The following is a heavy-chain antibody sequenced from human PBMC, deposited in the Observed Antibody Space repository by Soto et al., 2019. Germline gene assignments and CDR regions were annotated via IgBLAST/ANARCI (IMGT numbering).Heavy chain of an antibody. CDR3: ASSRVFKAVDYYGMDV. CDR1: GVSISSSSYY. D-gene: IGHD2-15*01. CDR2: IYYSGST. J-gene: IGHJ6*02. V-gene: IGHV4-39*01. Sequence: SDTLSLTCTVSGVSISSSSYYWGWIRQPPGKGLEWIGSIYYSGSTYYNPSLKSRVTISVDTSKNQFSLKLSSVTAADTAVYYCASSRVFKAVDYYGMDVWGQGTTVTVSS.